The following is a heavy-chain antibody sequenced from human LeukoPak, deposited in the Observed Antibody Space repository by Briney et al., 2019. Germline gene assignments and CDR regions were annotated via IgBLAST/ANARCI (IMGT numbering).Heavy chain of an antibody. D-gene: IGHD5-12*01. CDR3: ARDQVNSGYDSNFDY. Sequence: ASVKVSCKASGYTFTSYGISWVRQAPGQGLEWMGWISAYNGNTNYAQKLQGRVTMTTDTSTSTAYMELRSLRSDDTAVYYCARDQVNSGYDSNFDYWGQGTLVTVTS. J-gene: IGHJ4*02. V-gene: IGHV1-18*01. CDR2: ISAYNGNT. CDR1: GYTFTSYG.